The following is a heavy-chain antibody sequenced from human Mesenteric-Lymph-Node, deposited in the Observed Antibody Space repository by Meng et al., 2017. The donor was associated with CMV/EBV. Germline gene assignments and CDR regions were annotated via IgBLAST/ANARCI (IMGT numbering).Heavy chain of an antibody. D-gene: IGHD4-11*01. CDR3: ARGPTVKYFDS. J-gene: IGHJ4*02. V-gene: IGHV4-34*01. CDR2: INHSGST. CDR1: GGSFSGYY. Sequence: SETLSLTCAVYGGSFSGYYWSWIRQPPGKGLEWIGEINHSGSTNYNPSLKSRVTGSLHTSKNQFSLNLNSVTAADTAFYYCARGPTVKYFDSWGQGTLVTVSS.